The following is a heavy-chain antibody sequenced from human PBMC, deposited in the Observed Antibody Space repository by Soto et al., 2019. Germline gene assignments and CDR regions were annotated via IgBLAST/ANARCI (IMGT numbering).Heavy chain of an antibody. D-gene: IGHD2-15*01. J-gene: IGHJ6*02. CDR2: IKSKTDGGTT. Sequence: GGSLRLSCAASGFTFSNAWMNWVRQAPGKGLKWVGRIKSKTDGGTTDYAAPVKGRLTISRDDSKNTLYLEINRLNTDYIAVYYCTSDYCSGGSCYHYYYYGMDVWGQGTTVTVSS. CDR3: TSDYCSGGSCYHYYYYGMDV. CDR1: GFTFSNAW. V-gene: IGHV3-15*07.